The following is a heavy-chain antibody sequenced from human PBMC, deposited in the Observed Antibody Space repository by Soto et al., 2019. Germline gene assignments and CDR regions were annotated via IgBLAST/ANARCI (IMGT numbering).Heavy chain of an antibody. J-gene: IGHJ5*02. CDR1: GGSVSSGSYY. CDR3: ARAGRSSWGRINWLDP. CDR2: IYYSGST. Sequence: QVQLQESGPGLVKPSETLSLTCTVSGGSVSSGSYYWSWIRQPPGKGLEWIGYIYYSGSTNYNPSLKSRVTISGDTSKNQFSLKLSSVTAADTAVYYCARAGRSSWGRINWLDPWGQGTLVTVSS. D-gene: IGHD6-13*01. V-gene: IGHV4-61*01.